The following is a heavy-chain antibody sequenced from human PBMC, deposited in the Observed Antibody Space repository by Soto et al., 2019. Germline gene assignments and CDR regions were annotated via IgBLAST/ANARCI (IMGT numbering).Heavy chain of an antibody. Sequence: QVQLQESGPGLVKPSQTLSLTCTVSGGSISSGAYYWSWIRQHPGKGLEWIGHIYYSGSTYYSPSLKSRVTRSGDTSKNQFSLKLSSVTAAATAVYYCTRDVGRRGYFDYWGQGTLVTVYS. CDR1: GGSISSGAYY. CDR2: IYYSGST. V-gene: IGHV4-31*03. CDR3: TRDVGRRGYFDY. D-gene: IGHD1-26*01. J-gene: IGHJ4*02.